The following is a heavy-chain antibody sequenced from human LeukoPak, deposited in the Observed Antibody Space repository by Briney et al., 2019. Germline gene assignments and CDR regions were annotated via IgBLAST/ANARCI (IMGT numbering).Heavy chain of an antibody. V-gene: IGHV3-66*01. CDR2: IYSGGST. D-gene: IGHD4-17*01. CDR1: GFTVSSNY. J-gene: IGHJ4*02. CDR3: ARDPYGDSPFDY. Sequence: GGSLRLSCAASGFTVSSNYMSWVRQAPGKGLEWVSVIYSGGSTYYADSVKGRFTISRDNSKNTLYLQMNSLRAEDTAVYYCARDPYGDSPFDYWGQGTLVTVSS.